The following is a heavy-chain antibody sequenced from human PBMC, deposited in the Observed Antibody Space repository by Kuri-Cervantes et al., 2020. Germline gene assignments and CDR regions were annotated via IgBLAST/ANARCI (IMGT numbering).Heavy chain of an antibody. CDR2: IKSKTDGGAT. V-gene: IGHV3-15*01. Sequence: GGSLRLSCAASGFTFSNAWMSWVRQAPGKGLEWVGRIKSKTDGGATDYAAPVKGRFTISRDDSKNSLYLQMNSLRLEDTGMYYCAREDNSFDIWGQGTMVTVSS. CDR3: AREDNSFDI. CDR1: GFTFSNAW. J-gene: IGHJ3*02.